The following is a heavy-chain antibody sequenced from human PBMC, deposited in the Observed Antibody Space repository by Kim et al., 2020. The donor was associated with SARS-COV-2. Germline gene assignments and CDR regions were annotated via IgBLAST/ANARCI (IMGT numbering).Heavy chain of an antibody. CDR2: IYYSGYT. V-gene: IGHV4-59*13. J-gene: IGHJ4*02. CDR3: ARGPFVWGAGFDY. D-gene: IGHD3-16*01. CDR1: GDTIRSFY. Sequence: SETLSLTCTVSGDTIRSFYWNWIRQPPGKGLEWIGYIYYSGYTNYNPSFKIRLTVSVDTSKNEFSLNLNAVTTADTAVYYCARGPFVWGAGFDYWGQGALVTVSS.